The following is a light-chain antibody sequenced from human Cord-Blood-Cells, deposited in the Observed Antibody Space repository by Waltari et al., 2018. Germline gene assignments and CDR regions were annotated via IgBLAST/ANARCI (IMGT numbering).Light chain of an antibody. V-gene: IGLV2-23*01. CDR1: SSDVGSYKF. Sequence: QSALTQPASLSGSPGPSITHPLPGTSSDVGSYKFVPWYQQHPGKAPKLMIYEGTKRPSGVSNRFSGSKSGNTASLTISGLQAEDEADYYCCSYAGRSTWVFGGGTKLTVL. CDR2: EGT. CDR3: CSYAGRSTWV. J-gene: IGLJ3*02.